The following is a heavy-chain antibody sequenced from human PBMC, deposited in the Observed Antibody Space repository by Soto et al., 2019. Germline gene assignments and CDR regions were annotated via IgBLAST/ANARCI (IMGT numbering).Heavy chain of an antibody. Sequence: QVQLQESGPGLVKPSETLSLTCTVSGGSISSYYWSWIRQPPGKGLEWIGYIYYSGSTNYNPSLKSRVTISVDTSKNQFSLKLSSVTAADTAVYYCASLTVTTGWDFDLWGRGTLVTVSS. D-gene: IGHD4-17*01. CDR1: GGSISSYY. V-gene: IGHV4-59*08. CDR2: IYYSGST. J-gene: IGHJ2*01. CDR3: ASLTVTTGWDFDL.